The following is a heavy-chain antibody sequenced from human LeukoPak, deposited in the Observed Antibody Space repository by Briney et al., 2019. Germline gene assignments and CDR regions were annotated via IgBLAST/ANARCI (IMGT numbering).Heavy chain of an antibody. CDR2: ISGSGDKT. D-gene: IGHD3-10*01. CDR1: GFAFRTYA. CDR3: AKDLNYGFDS. V-gene: IGHV3-23*01. Sequence: PGGSLRLSCAASGFAFRTYAMSWVRQAPGKGLERVSAISGSGDKTFYAESVRGRFTISRDNSKNTLYLQMNSLRAEDTAVYYCAKDLNYGFDSWGQGTLVTVSS. J-gene: IGHJ4*02.